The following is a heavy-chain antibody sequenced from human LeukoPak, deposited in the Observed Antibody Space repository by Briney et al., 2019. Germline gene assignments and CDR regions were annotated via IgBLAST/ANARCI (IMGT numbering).Heavy chain of an antibody. V-gene: IGHV4-30-4*08. CDR1: GGSISSGDYY. CDR2: IYYSGST. D-gene: IGHD2-2*01. J-gene: IGHJ4*02. Sequence: SQTLSLTCTVSGGSISSGDYYWSWIRQPPGKGLEWIGYIYYSGSTYYNPSLKSRVTISVDTSKNQFSLKLSSVTAADTAVYYCARTHSDCSSTSRYSVANYYSDYWGQGTLVTVSS. CDR3: ARTHSDCSSTSRYSVANYYSDY.